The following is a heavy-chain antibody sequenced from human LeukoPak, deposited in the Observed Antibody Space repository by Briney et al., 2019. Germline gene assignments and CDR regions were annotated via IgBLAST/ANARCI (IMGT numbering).Heavy chain of an antibody. V-gene: IGHV1-46*01. CDR1: GGTFSSYA. Sequence: ASVKVSCKASGGTFSSYAVSWVRQAPGQGLEWMGLINPTGGSTGYAQKFQGRVTMTRDMSTSTDYMELSSLRSEDTAIYYCARDNSVGDNAWWFDPWGQGTLVTVSS. CDR2: INPTGGST. D-gene: IGHD1-26*01. J-gene: IGHJ5*02. CDR3: ARDNSVGDNAWWFDP.